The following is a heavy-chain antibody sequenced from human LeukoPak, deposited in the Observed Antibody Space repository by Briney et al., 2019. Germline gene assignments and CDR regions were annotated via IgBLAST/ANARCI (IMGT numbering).Heavy chain of an antibody. CDR3: ARHQGRYGRVVYYFDY. Sequence: PSETLSLTCTVSGGSISSYYWSWIRQPPGKGLEWIGYIYYSGSTNYNPSLKSRVTISVDTSKNQFSLKLSSVTAADTAVYYCARHQGRYGRVVYYFDYWGQGTLVTVSS. D-gene: IGHD3-10*02. J-gene: IGHJ4*02. CDR2: IYYSGST. V-gene: IGHV4-59*08. CDR1: GGSISSYY.